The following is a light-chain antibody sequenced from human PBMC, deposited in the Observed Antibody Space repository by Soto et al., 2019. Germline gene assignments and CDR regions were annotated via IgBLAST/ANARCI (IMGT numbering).Light chain of an antibody. Sequence: VLTQPASVSGSPGQSITISCIGTSSDIGRYNYVSWYQQYPGKAPKFMIYDVSNRPSGVSNRFSGSKSGNTASLTISGLQAEDEDDYYCSSYISSSTYVFGTGTEVTVL. V-gene: IGLV2-14*01. CDR2: DVS. J-gene: IGLJ1*01. CDR3: SSYISSSTYV. CDR1: SSDIGRYNY.